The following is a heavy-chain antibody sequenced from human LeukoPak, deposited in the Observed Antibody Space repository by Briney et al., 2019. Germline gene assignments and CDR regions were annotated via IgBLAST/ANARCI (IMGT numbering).Heavy chain of an antibody. J-gene: IGHJ4*02. CDR1: RFTFSNYG. CDR3: TRAGWYHPFDY. V-gene: IGHV3-48*03. Sequence: GGPLRLSCAASRFTFSNYGMNWVRQAPGQGLEWVSYISSGGSTIYYAGSVKGRFTISRDNAKNSLYLQMNSLRAEDTAVYYCTRAGWYHPFDYWGQGTLVTVSS. D-gene: IGHD6-19*01. CDR2: ISSGGSTI.